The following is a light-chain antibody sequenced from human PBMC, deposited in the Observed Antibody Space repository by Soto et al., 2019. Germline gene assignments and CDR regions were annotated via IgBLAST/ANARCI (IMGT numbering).Light chain of an antibody. Sequence: QSVLTQSPSASASLGASVKLTCTLSSGHSSYAIAWHQQQPEKGPRYLMKVNSDGSHSKGDGIPDRFSGSSSGAERYLTISSLQSEDEADYYCQTWGTGIHVVFGGGTNDRP. V-gene: IGLV4-69*01. CDR1: SGHSSYA. J-gene: IGLJ2*01. CDR2: VNSDGSH. CDR3: QTWGTGIHVV.